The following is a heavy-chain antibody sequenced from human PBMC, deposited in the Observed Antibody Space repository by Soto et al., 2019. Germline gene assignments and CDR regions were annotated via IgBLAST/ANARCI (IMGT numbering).Heavy chain of an antibody. V-gene: IGHV3-48*02. CDR2: ISSSSSTI. CDR1: GFTFSSYS. D-gene: IGHD3-3*01. Sequence: GGSLRLSCAASGFTFSSYSMNWVRQAPGKGLEWVSYISSSSSTIYYADSVKGRFTISRDNAKNSLYLQMNSLRDEDTAVYYCARDFGVVIHYYGMDVWGQGTTVTVSS. J-gene: IGHJ6*02. CDR3: ARDFGVVIHYYGMDV.